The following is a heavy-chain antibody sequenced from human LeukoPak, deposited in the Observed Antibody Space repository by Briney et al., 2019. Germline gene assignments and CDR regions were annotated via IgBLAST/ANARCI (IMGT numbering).Heavy chain of an antibody. CDR2: INHSGST. J-gene: IGHJ4*02. CDR1: GGSFSGYY. Sequence: SETLSLTCAVYGGSFSGYYWSWIRQPPGKGLEWIGEINHSGSTNYNPSLTSRVTISVDTSKNQFSLKLSSVTAADTAVYYCASRTFEVEWLWGQGTLVTVSS. CDR3: ASRTFEVEWL. V-gene: IGHV4-34*01. D-gene: IGHD3-3*01.